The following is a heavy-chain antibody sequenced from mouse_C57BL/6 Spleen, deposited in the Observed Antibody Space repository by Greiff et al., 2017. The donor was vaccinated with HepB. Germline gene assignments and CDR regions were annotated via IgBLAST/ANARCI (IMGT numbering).Heavy chain of an antibody. CDR3: ASEGYSLWYFDV. CDR1: GYTFTSYW. D-gene: IGHD2-12*01. J-gene: IGHJ1*03. Sequence: QVQLKQPGTELVKPGASVKLSCKASGYTFTSYWMHWVKQRPGQGLEWIGNINPSNGGTNYNEKFKSKATLTVDKSSSTAYMQLSSLTSEDSAVYYCASEGYSLWYFDVWGTGTTVTVSS. CDR2: INPSNGGT. V-gene: IGHV1-53*01.